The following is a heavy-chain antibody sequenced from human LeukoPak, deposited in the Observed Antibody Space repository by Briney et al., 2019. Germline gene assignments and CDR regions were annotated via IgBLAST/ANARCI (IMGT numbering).Heavy chain of an antibody. CDR3: ARDFVWGSYRCCFDY. Sequence: PGGSLRLSCVGSGFIFSSYRMNWVRQAPGKGLEWISYISSSSTTIYYADSVKGRFTISRDSATNSLYLQMNGLGAEDTAVYYCARDFVWGSYRCCFDYWGQGTLVTVSS. CDR1: GFIFSSYR. D-gene: IGHD3-16*02. J-gene: IGHJ4*02. V-gene: IGHV3-48*04. CDR2: ISSSSTTI.